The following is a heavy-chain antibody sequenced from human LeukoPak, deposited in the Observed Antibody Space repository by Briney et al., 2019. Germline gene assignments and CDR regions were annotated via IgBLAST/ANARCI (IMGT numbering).Heavy chain of an antibody. D-gene: IGHD2-21*01. J-gene: IGHJ4*02. CDR3: ARALSIESSSPQGN. CDR2: ITITTYI. CDR1: GFTFSNSN. Sequence: GGSLRLSCAASGFTFSNSNMYWVRQAPGEGLELDSSITITTYIYYADSVKGRFTISRDNAKNSLYLQMNSLRAEDTAIYYCARALSIESSSPQGNWGQGTLLTVSS. V-gene: IGHV3-69-1*02.